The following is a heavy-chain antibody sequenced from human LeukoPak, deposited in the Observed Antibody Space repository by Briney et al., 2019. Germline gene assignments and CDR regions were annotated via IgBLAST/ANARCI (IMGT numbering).Heavy chain of an antibody. CDR3: ARGDDILTGYRSVTFDY. D-gene: IGHD3-9*01. Sequence: SETLSLTCTVSGGSISSYYWSWIRQPPGKGLEWIGYIHYSGSTNYNPSLKGRVTISVDTSKNQFSLKLSSVTAADTAVYYCARGDDILTGYRSVTFDYWGQGTLVTVSS. CDR1: GGSISSYY. J-gene: IGHJ4*02. V-gene: IGHV4-59*08. CDR2: IHYSGST.